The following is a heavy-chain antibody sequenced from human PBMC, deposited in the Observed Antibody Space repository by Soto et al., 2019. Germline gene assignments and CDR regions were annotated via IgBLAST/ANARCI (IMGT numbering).Heavy chain of an antibody. D-gene: IGHD3-22*01. CDR2: IVVGSGNT. J-gene: IGHJ4*02. CDR1: GFTFTSSA. V-gene: IGHV1-58*01. Sequence: SVKVSCKASGFTFTSSAVQWVRQARGQRLEWIGWIVVGSGNTNYAQKFQERVTITRDMSTSTAYMELSSLRSEDTAVYYCAARSTYYYDSSGYSDYWGQGTLVTVSS. CDR3: AARSTYYYDSSGYSDY.